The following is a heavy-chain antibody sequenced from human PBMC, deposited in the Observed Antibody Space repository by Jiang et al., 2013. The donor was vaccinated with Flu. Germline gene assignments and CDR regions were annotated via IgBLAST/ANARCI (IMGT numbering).Heavy chain of an antibody. CDR1: GYKFTSHW. J-gene: IGHJ4*03. D-gene: IGHD3-10*01. CDR2: IYPGDSDV. CDR3: ARSGSSPGGYYFDF. V-gene: IGHV5-51*01. Sequence: GAEVKKPGESLKISCKGSGYKFTSHWIGWVRQMPGKGLEWMGVIYPGDSDVRYSPSFQGQVTISADKSIGTAYMQWSSLKASDTATYYCARSGSSPGGYYFDFWGQGTTVTVSS.